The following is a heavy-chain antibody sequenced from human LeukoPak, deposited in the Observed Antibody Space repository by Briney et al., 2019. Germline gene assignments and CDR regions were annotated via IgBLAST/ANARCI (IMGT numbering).Heavy chain of an antibody. CDR1: GGSISSSSYY. V-gene: IGHV4-39*01. CDR3: ARLRIVGTTIDY. J-gene: IGHJ4*02. D-gene: IGHD1-26*01. Sequence: SSETLSLTCTVSGGSISSSSYYWGWIRQPPGKGLEWIGSIYYSGSTYYNPSLKSRVTISVDTSKNQFSLKLSSVTAADTAVYYCARLRIVGTTIDYWGQGTLVTVSS. CDR2: IYYSGST.